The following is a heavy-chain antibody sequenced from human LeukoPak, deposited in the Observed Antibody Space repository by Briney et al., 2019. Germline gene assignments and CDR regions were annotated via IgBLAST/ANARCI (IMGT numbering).Heavy chain of an antibody. D-gene: IGHD5-12*01. CDR2: IKQDGSEK. V-gene: IGHV3-7*01. Sequence: GGSLRLSCAASGFTFSNYWMNWVRQAPGKGLEWVGNIKQDGSEKYYVESVKGRFTISRDNAKNSLYLQMNSLRAEDTAVYYCARAGTGYDSTSHYYYYMDVWGKGTTVAVSS. J-gene: IGHJ6*03. CDR1: GFTFSNYW. CDR3: ARAGTGYDSTSHYYYYMDV.